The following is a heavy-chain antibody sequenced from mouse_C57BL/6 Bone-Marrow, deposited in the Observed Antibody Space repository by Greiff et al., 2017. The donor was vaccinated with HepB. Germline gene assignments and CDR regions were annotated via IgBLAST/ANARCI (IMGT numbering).Heavy chain of an antibody. J-gene: IGHJ2*01. CDR3: AREDYDGYFYFDY. CDR2: IHPSSGST. CDR1: GYTFTSYW. D-gene: IGHD2-3*01. V-gene: IGHV1-64*01. Sequence: QVQLQQPGAELVKPGASVKLSCKASGYTFTSYWMHWVKQRPGQGLEWIGMIHPSSGSTNYNEKFKSKATLTVDKSSSTAYMQLSSLTSEDSAVYYCAREDYDGYFYFDYWGQGTTLTVSS.